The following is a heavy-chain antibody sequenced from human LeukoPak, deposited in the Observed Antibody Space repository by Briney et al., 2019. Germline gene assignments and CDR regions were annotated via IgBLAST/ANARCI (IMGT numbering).Heavy chain of an antibody. Sequence: PSETLSLTCGVYGGXFSGYYCSWIRQPPGKGLEWIGEINHSGSTNYNPSLKSRVTISVDTSKNQFSLKLSSVTAADTAVYYCARGLGQQLVRKNAFDIWGQGTMVTVSS. D-gene: IGHD6-13*01. CDR2: INHSGST. CDR3: ARGLGQQLVRKNAFDI. V-gene: IGHV4-34*01. J-gene: IGHJ3*02. CDR1: GGXFSGYY.